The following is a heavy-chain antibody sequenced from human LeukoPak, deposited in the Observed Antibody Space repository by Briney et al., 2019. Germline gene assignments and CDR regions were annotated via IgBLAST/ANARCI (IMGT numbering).Heavy chain of an antibody. CDR2: IYYSGST. CDR3: ARGAYSYGYLAYYYYYMDV. J-gene: IGHJ6*03. D-gene: IGHD5-18*01. V-gene: IGHV4-59*11. CDR1: GGSISSHY. Sequence: SETLSLTCTVSGGSISSHYWSWIRQPPGKGLEWIGYIYYSGSTNYNPSLKSRVTISVDTSKNQFSLKLSSVTAADTAVYYCARGAYSYGYLAYYYYYMDVWGKGTTVTVSS.